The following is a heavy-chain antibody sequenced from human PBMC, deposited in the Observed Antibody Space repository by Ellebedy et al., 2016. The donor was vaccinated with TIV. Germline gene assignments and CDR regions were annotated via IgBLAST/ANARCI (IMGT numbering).Heavy chain of an antibody. D-gene: IGHD3-22*01. Sequence: GESLKISCSASGFTFSSFALHWVRQAPGKGLEWVSIISANGGTTYYADSVKGRFTISRDDSKNTLYLQMSSLRAEDTAVYYCARGVRGYWDFDYWGQGALVTVSS. CDR2: ISANGGTT. J-gene: IGHJ4*02. CDR3: ARGVRGYWDFDY. CDR1: GFTFSSFA. V-gene: IGHV3-23*01.